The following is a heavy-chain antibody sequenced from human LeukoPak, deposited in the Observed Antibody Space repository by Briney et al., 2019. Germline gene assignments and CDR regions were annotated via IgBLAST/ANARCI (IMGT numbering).Heavy chain of an antibody. V-gene: IGHV4-34*01. J-gene: IGHJ3*02. Sequence: PSETLSLTCAVYGGSFSGYYWSWIRQPPGKGLEWIGEINHSGSTNYNPSLKSRVTISVDTSKNQFSLKLSSVTAADTAVYYCARDLSGSYPLDAFDIWGQGTMVTVSS. CDR1: GGSFSGYY. CDR3: ARDLSGSYPLDAFDI. D-gene: IGHD1-26*01. CDR2: INHSGST.